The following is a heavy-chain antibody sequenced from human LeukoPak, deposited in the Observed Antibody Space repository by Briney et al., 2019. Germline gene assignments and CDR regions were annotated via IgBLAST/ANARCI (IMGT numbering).Heavy chain of an antibody. CDR1: GGSISSYY. D-gene: IGHD3-22*01. CDR3: ASHYYDSAHVDY. V-gene: IGHV4-59*01. Sequence: SETLSLTCTVSGGSISSYYWSWIRQPPGKGLEWIGYIYYSGSTNYNPSLKSRVTISVDTSKNQFSLKLSSVTAADTAVYYCASHYYDSAHVDYWGQGTLVTVSS. J-gene: IGHJ4*02. CDR2: IYYSGST.